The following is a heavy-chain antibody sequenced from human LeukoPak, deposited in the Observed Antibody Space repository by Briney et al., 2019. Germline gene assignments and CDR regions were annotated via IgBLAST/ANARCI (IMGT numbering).Heavy chain of an antibody. CDR3: ARMGYCTRATCGGAFDF. CDR2: INTNTENP. V-gene: IGHV7-4-1*02. D-gene: IGHD2-8*01. CDR1: GGTFSSYA. J-gene: IGHJ4*02. Sequence: ASVKVSCKASGGTFSSYAISWVRQAPGQGLEWMGWINTNTENPAYAQGFTGRFVFSLDSSVSTAYLQISSLKAEDTAVYYCARMGYCTRATCGGAFDFWGQGTLVTVSS.